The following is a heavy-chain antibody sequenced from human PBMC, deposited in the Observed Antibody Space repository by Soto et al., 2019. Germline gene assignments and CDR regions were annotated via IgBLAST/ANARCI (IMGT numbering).Heavy chain of an antibody. D-gene: IGHD6-13*01. Sequence: GESLKISCKGSGYSFTSYWIGWVRQMPGKGLEWMGIIYPGDSDTRYSPSFQGQVTISADKSISTAYLQWSSLKASDTAMYYCARLRGMGSSSWYPPVYYGMDVWGQGTTVTVSS. CDR2: IYPGDSDT. CDR3: ARLRGMGSSSWYPPVYYGMDV. CDR1: GYSFTSYW. V-gene: IGHV5-51*01. J-gene: IGHJ6*02.